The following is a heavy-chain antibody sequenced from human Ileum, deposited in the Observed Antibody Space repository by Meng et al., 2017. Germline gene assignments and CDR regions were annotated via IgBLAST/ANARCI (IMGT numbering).Heavy chain of an antibody. CDR1: GFTFNTFW. D-gene: IGHD6-19*01. CDR2: INEDETEK. J-gene: IGHJ4*02. CDR3: ARLPGGWVRTDY. Sequence: GGSLRLSCVASGFTFNTFWMTWVRQAPGKGLEWVANINEDETEKNYVDSVKGRFTISRDNAKNSVYLQMNSLRAEDTAVYFCARLPGGWVRTDYWGQGTLVTVSS. V-gene: IGHV3-7*01.